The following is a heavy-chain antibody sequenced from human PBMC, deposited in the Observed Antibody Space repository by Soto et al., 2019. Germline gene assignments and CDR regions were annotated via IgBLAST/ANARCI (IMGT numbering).Heavy chain of an antibody. D-gene: IGHD3-10*01. V-gene: IGHV3-23*01. CDR2: ISGSDGST. CDR1: GFTFSSYA. Sequence: VQLLESGGGLVQPGGSLRLSCAASGFTFSSYAMSWVRQAPGKGLEWVSAISGSDGSTYYADSVKGGFTISRYNSRNTLYLQMNSLRAEDTAVYYCAKDPYCGSGFEYYFDYWGQGTLVTVSS. J-gene: IGHJ4*02. CDR3: AKDPYCGSGFEYYFDY.